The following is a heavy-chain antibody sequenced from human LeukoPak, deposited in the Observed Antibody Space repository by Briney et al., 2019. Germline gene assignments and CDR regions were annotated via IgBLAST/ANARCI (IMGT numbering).Heavy chain of an antibody. CDR2: INHSGST. J-gene: IGHJ4*02. CDR3: ARGGIVVVTARPFFGY. CDR1: GGSISSSSYY. Sequence: SETLSLTCTVSGGSISSSSYYWSWIRQPPGKGLEWIGEINHSGSTNYNPSLKSRVTISVDTSKNQFSLKLSSVTAADTAVYYCARGGIVVVTARPFFGYWGQGTLVTVSS. V-gene: IGHV4-39*07. D-gene: IGHD2-21*02.